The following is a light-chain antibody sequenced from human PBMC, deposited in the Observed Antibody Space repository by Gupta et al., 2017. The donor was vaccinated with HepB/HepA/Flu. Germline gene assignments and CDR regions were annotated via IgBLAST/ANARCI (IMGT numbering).Light chain of an antibody. CDR1: QSVTSSY. J-gene: IGKJ1*01. CDR2: GAS. CDR3: QQYGSAPLWT. V-gene: IGKV3-20*01. Sequence: EIVLTQSPGTLSLSPGERATLSCRASQSVTSSYLVWYQQKPGQAPRLLIYGASIRAAGIPDRFSGSGSGTDFTRTISRLEPEDFAVYYCQQYGSAPLWTFGQGTKVEMK.